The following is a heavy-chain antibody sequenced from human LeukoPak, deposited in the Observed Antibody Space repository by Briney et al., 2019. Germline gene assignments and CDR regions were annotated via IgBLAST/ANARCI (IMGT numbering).Heavy chain of an antibody. Sequence: SETLSLTCAVYGGSFSGHYWSWIRQPPGKGLEWIGEINHSGSTNYNPSLKSRVTISVDTSKNQFSLKLSSVTAADTAVYYCARVIVVVVAATLRWGWFDPWGQGTLVTVSS. D-gene: IGHD2-15*01. CDR3: ARVIVVVVAATLRWGWFDP. CDR2: INHSGST. J-gene: IGHJ5*02. CDR1: GGSFSGHY. V-gene: IGHV4-34*01.